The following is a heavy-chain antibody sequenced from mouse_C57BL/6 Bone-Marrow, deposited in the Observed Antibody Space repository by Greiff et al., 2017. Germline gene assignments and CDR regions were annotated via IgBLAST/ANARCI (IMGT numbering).Heavy chain of an antibody. D-gene: IGHD1-1*01. V-gene: IGHV1-80*01. CDR1: GYAFSSYW. J-gene: IGHJ4*01. Sequence: QVQLQQSGAELVKPGASVKISCKASGYAFSSYWMNWVKQRPGKGLEWIGQIYPGDGDTNYNGKFKGKATLTADKSSSTAYMQLSSLTSEDSAVYFCARSPGSRGALYAMDYWRQGTSVTVSS. CDR2: IYPGDGDT. CDR3: ARSPGSRGALYAMDY.